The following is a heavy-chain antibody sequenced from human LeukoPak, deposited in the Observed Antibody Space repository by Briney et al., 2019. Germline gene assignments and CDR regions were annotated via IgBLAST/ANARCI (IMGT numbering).Heavy chain of an antibody. CDR2: INHSGST. Sequence: SETLSLTCAVYGGSFSGYYWSWIRQPPGKGLEWIGEINHSGSTNYNPSLKSRVTISVDTSKNQFSLKLSSVTAADTAVYYCARQVRRITMVRGGFDPWGQGTLVTVSS. CDR3: ARQVRRITMVRGGFDP. D-gene: IGHD3-10*01. J-gene: IGHJ5*02. CDR1: GGSFSGYY. V-gene: IGHV4-34*01.